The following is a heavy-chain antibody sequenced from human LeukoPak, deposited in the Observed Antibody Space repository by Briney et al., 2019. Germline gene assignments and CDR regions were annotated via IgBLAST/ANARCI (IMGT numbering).Heavy chain of an antibody. V-gene: IGHV3-30*04. Sequence: PGRSLRLSCAASGFTFSSYAMHWVRQAPGKGLEWVAVISYDGRNKYYADSVKGRFTISGDNSKNTLYLQMHSLRVEDTAVYYCARSFGGNYPYFDYWGQGTLVTVSS. CDR3: ARSFGGNYPYFDY. J-gene: IGHJ4*02. CDR1: GFTFSSYA. CDR2: ISYDGRNK. D-gene: IGHD4-23*01.